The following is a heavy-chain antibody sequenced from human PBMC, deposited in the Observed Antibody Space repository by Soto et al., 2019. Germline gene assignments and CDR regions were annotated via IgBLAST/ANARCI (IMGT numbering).Heavy chain of an antibody. CDR1: GYSFTSYW. CDR3: ASKTRAVAGRGACEP. J-gene: IGHJ5*02. Sequence: EVQLVQSGAEVKKPGESLKISCQGSGYSFTSYWIGWVRQMPGKGLEWMGIIYPGDSDTRYSPSCQGQVTISADKSISSAYLQWSSLKGSDTAMYYCASKTRAVAGRGACEPWGQGNLVTVS. D-gene: IGHD6-19*01. V-gene: IGHV5-51*03. CDR2: IYPGDSDT.